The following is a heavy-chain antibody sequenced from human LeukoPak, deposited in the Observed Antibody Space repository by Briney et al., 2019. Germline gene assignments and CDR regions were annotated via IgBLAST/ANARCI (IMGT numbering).Heavy chain of an antibody. D-gene: IGHD3-9*01. CDR1: GGSINNYY. J-gene: IGHJ5*02. CDR2: IYYSGST. CDR3: ARDSRRYFESNWFDP. Sequence: SETLSLTCTVSGGSINNYYWSWIRQPPGKGLEWIGYIYYSGSTNYNPSLKSRVTISVDTSKNQFSLKLSSVTAADTAVYYCARDSRRYFESNWFDPWGQGTLVTVSS. V-gene: IGHV4-59*01.